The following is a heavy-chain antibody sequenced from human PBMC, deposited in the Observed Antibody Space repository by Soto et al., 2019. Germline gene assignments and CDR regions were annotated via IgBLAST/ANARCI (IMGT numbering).Heavy chain of an antibody. Sequence: VASVKVSCKASGGTFGRNAINWVRQAPGQGLEWMGGIIPMFGTANHAQKFRDRIVITADESTNTAYLELNSLRYEDTAIYYCARPQGSGWRFNALDFWGQGTVVTVSS. CDR2: IIPMFGTA. J-gene: IGHJ3*01. CDR3: ARPQGSGWRFNALDF. V-gene: IGHV1-69*13. CDR1: GGTFGRNA. D-gene: IGHD6-19*01.